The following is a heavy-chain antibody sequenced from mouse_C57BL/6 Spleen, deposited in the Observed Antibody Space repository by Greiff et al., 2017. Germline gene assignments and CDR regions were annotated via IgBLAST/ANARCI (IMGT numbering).Heavy chain of an antibody. CDR1: GFTFSSYA. J-gene: IGHJ3*01. V-gene: IGHV5-4*03. CDR2: ISDGGSYT. CDR3: ARKRSAWFAY. D-gene: IGHD1-1*01. Sequence: EVMLVESGGGLVKPGGSLKLSCAASGFTFSSYAMSWVRQTPEKRLEWVATISDGGSYTYYPDNVKGRFTISRDNAKNNLYLQMSHLKSEDTAMYYCARKRSAWFAYWGQGTLVTVSA.